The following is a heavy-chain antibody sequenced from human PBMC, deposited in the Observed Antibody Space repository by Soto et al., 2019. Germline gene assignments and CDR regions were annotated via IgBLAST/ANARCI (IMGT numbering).Heavy chain of an antibody. CDR3: AKARCTGDTCFVPDY. V-gene: IGHV3-23*01. CDR1: GFSFSSYT. CDR2: ISGSGGSP. Sequence: PGGSLRLSCAASGFSFSSYTMAWVRQAPGKGLEWVSSISGSGGSPSYADSVQGRFIISRDNPRNTVSLQMNRLRAEDTATYYCAKARCTGDTCFVPDYWGHGRLVTVS. D-gene: IGHD2-8*02. J-gene: IGHJ4*01.